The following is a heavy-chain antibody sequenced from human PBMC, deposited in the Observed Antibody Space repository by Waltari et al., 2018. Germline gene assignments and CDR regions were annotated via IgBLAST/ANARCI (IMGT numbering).Heavy chain of an antibody. J-gene: IGHJ6*02. V-gene: IGHV7-4-1*02. CDR3: ASEHSRGMDV. Sequence: QVQLVQSGSELKKPGASVKVSCKSSGYTFTSYALNWVRQAPGQGLEWMGWINTTTGNPTYAQGFTGRFVFSLDTSGSTASLQISSLKAEDTAVYYCASEHSRGMDVWGQGTTVIVSS. CDR2: INTTTGNP. CDR1: GYTFTSYA.